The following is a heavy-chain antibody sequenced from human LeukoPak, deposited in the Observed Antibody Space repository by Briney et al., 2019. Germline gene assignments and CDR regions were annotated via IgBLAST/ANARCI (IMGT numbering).Heavy chain of an antibody. CDR3: ARGGGSYRPIDY. D-gene: IGHD1-26*01. CDR2: ISSSSSYI. V-gene: IGHV3-21*01. J-gene: IGHJ4*02. CDR1: GFTFSSYS. Sequence: PGESLRLSCAASGFTFSSYSMNWVRQAPGKGLEWVSSISSSSSYIYYADSVKGRFTISRDNAKNSLYLQMNSLRAEDTAVYYCARGGGSYRPIDYWGQGTLVTVSS.